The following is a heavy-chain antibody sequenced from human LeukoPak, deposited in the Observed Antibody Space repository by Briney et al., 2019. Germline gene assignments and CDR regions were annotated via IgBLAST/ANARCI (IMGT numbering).Heavy chain of an antibody. Sequence: GGSLRLSCAASGFTFSTYDMNWVRQAPGKGLEWVSSISSAGSYIYSADSVKGRFTISRDNARNSLYLQMSRLRAEDTAVYYCARAQGYSNAFDIWGQGTMVTVPS. V-gene: IGHV3-21*01. J-gene: IGHJ3*02. D-gene: IGHD5-18*01. CDR3: ARAQGYSNAFDI. CDR1: GFTFSTYD. CDR2: ISSAGSYI.